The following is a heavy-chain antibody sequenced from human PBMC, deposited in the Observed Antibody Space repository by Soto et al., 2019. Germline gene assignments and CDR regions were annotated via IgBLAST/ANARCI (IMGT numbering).Heavy chain of an antibody. J-gene: IGHJ3*02. CDR2: ISSSSSTI. CDR3: AREMTTKGADAFDI. Sequence: GSLRLSCAASGFTFSSYGMNWVRQAPGKGLEWVSYISSSSSTIYYADSVKGRFTISRDNAKNSLYLQMNSLRAEDTAVYYCAREMTTKGADAFDIWGQGTMVTVSS. D-gene: IGHD4-17*01. V-gene: IGHV3-48*01. CDR1: GFTFSSYG.